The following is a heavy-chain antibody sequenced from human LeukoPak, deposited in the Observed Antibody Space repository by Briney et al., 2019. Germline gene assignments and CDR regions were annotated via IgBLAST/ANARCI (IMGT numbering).Heavy chain of an antibody. J-gene: IGHJ4*02. CDR2: ISWNSGSI. CDR3: AKDLGPGSMATSPGFDY. Sequence: GGSLRLSCAASGFTFSSYAMHWVRQAPGKGLEWVSGISWNSGSIGYADSVKGRFTISRDNAKTSLYLQMNSLRTEDTALYYCAKDLGPGSMATSPGFDYWGQGTLVTVSS. V-gene: IGHV3-9*01. D-gene: IGHD5-24*01. CDR1: GFTFSSYA.